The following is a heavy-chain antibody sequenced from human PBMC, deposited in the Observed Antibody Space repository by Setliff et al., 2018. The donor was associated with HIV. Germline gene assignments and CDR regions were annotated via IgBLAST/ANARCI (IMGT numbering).Heavy chain of an antibody. V-gene: IGHV4-31*03. CDR2: IYSSGTK. D-gene: IGHD2-15*01. CDR1: GVTSGDYY. Sequence: SETLSLTCTFSGVTSGDYYWIWIRQHPVKGLEWIGYIYSSGTKYYNPSLKSRLAISLDTSKNQFSLNLKSVTAADAAVYYCARGFCSGGFCHPNFYHYMDVWGKGTTVTVS. J-gene: IGHJ6*03. CDR3: ARGFCSGGFCHPNFYHYMDV.